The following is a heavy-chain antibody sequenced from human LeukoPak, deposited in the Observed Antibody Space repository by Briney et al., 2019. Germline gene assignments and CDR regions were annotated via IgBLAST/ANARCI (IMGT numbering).Heavy chain of an antibody. D-gene: IGHD3-3*01. V-gene: IGHV3-21*01. Sequence: GRSLRLSCAASGFTFSSYAMHWVRQAPGKGLEWVSSISSSSSYIYYADSVKGRFTISRDNAKNSLYLQMNSLRAEDTAVYYCARVWSGYPLLDYRGQGTLVTVSS. CDR2: ISSSSSYI. CDR3: ARVWSGYPLLDY. CDR1: GFTFSSYA. J-gene: IGHJ4*02.